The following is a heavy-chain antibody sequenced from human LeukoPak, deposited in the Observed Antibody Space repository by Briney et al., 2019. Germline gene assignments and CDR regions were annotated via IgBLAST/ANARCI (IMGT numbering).Heavy chain of an antibody. V-gene: IGHV3-21*01. D-gene: IGHD6-19*01. Sequence: GGSLRLSCTASGFTFSAYSMNWVRQAPGKGLEWVSCISTGSTYKYYADSVKGRFTISRDNAKNSLYLQMNSPRGEDTAVYYCARGRLGSGPNWFDPWGQGTLVTVSS. CDR2: ISTGSTYK. CDR1: GFTFSAYS. CDR3: ARGRLGSGPNWFDP. J-gene: IGHJ5*02.